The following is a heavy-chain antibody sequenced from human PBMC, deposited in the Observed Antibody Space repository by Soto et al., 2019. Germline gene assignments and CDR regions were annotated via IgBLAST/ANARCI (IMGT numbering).Heavy chain of an antibody. CDR1: GFNVMSYW. Sequence: GGSLRLSCAVSGFNVMSYWMSWVRQAPGKGLEWVASIKDDGSEIYYLQSVRGRFSISRDSAGNALHLTMNYLSAEDTGVYFCARDIGFDYVNWGQGTLVTVSS. CDR2: IKDDGSEI. D-gene: IGHD3-16*01. J-gene: IGHJ4*02. CDR3: ARDIGFDYVN. V-gene: IGHV3-7*01.